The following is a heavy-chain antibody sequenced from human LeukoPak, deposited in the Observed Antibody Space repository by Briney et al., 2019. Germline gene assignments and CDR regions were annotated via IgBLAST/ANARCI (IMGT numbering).Heavy chain of an antibody. CDR1: RGSISRYY. D-gene: IGHD7-27*01. Sequence: SETLSLTCTVSRGSISRYYWSWIRQPPGKGLEWIGFISDSGSTTYHPSLKSRVTISVDSSKKQLSLKLSSVTAADTAVYYCARSGTGENLYYGMDVWGQGTTVTVSS. CDR3: ARSGTGENLYYGMDV. V-gene: IGHV4-59*08. J-gene: IGHJ6*02. CDR2: ISDSGST.